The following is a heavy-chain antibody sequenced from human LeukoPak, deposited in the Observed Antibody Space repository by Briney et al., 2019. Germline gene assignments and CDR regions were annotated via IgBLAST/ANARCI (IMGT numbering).Heavy chain of an antibody. CDR1: GYTFTSYA. Sequence: ASVKVSCKASGYTFTSYAMHWVRQTPGQRLEWMGWINAGNGNTKYSQKFQGRVTITRDTSASTAYTELSSLRSEDTAVYYCAGVLTVAGIFDYWGQGTLVTVSS. CDR3: AGVLTVAGIFDY. CDR2: INAGNGNT. D-gene: IGHD6-19*01. V-gene: IGHV1-3*01. J-gene: IGHJ4*02.